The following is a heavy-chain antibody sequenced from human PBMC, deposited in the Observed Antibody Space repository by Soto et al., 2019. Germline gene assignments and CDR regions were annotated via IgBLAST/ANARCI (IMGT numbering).Heavy chain of an antibody. J-gene: IGHJ3*02. CDR3: ARGGCTGGSCYSDAFDI. Sequence: ASVKVSCKASGYTFTSYDINWVRQATGQGLEWMGWMNPNSGNTGYAQKFQGRVTMTRNTSISTAYMELSSLRSEDTAVYYCARGGCTGGSCYSDAFDIWGQGTMVTVSS. V-gene: IGHV1-8*01. CDR2: MNPNSGNT. CDR1: GYTFTSYD. D-gene: IGHD2-15*01.